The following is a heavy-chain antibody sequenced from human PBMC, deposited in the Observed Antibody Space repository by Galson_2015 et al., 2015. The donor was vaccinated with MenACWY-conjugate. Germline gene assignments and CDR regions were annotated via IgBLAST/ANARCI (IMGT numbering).Heavy chain of an antibody. CDR3: ARVGTGYYDSSMQGVY. J-gene: IGHJ4*02. Sequence: CAISGDSVSSNSAAWNWIRQSPSRGLEWLGRTYYRSKWYNDYAVSVKSRITINPDTSTSTAYMELRSLRSDDTAVYYCARVGTGYYDSSMQGVYRGQGTLAAAS. CDR1: GDSVSSNSAA. D-gene: IGHD3-22*01. CDR2: TYYRSKWYN. V-gene: IGHV6-1*01.